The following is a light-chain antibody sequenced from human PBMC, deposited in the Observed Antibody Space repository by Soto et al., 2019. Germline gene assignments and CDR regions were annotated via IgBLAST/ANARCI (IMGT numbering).Light chain of an antibody. CDR1: QSVSVY. V-gene: IGKV3-15*01. CDR3: QQYKDWPPLT. Sequence: EIILTQSPGTLSVSPGETVTLVCRASQSVSVYLAWYQQKSGQPPRLLIHAASDRATGVPARFSGSGSGTEFSLTIRSLQAEDFGTYYCQQYKDWPPLTFGGGTRVDLK. CDR2: AAS. J-gene: IGKJ4*01.